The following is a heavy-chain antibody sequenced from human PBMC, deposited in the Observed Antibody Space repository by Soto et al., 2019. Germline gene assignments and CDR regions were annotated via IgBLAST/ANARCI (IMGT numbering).Heavy chain of an antibody. V-gene: IGHV4-59*01. CDR2: IYYSGST. CDR1: GGSISSYY. Sequence: SETLSLTCTVSGGSISSYYWSWIRQPPGKGLEWIGYIYYSGSTNYNPSLKSRVTISVDTSKNQFSLKLSSVTAADTAVCYCARSQWFGELFNYYYMDVWGKGTTVTVSS. CDR3: ARSQWFGELFNYYYMDV. J-gene: IGHJ6*03. D-gene: IGHD3-10*01.